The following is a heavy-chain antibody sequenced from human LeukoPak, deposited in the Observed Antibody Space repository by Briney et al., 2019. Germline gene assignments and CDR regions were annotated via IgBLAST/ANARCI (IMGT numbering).Heavy chain of an antibody. V-gene: IGHV3-23*01. J-gene: IGHJ3*02. CDR3: AKGYGDYSLPVYDAFDI. Sequence: GGSLRLSCAASGFTFSSYAMSWVRQAPGKGLEWVSAISGSGGSTYYADSVKGRFTISRDNSKNTLYLQMNSLRAEDTAVYYCAKGYGDYSLPVYDAFDIWGQGIMVTVSS. CDR2: ISGSGGST. D-gene: IGHD4-17*01. CDR1: GFTFSSYA.